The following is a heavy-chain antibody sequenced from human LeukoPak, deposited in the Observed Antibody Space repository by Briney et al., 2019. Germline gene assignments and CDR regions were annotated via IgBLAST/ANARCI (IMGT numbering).Heavy chain of an antibody. CDR3: ARDRGYGDYGSGDAFDI. Sequence: GGSLRLSCAASGFTFSSYWMHWVRRAPGKGLVWVSRINNDGSSTSYADSVKGRFTISRDNAKNTLYLQMNSLRAEDTAVYYCARDRGYGDYGSGDAFDIWGQGTMVTVSS. J-gene: IGHJ3*02. V-gene: IGHV3-74*01. D-gene: IGHD4-17*01. CDR2: INNDGSST. CDR1: GFTFSSYW.